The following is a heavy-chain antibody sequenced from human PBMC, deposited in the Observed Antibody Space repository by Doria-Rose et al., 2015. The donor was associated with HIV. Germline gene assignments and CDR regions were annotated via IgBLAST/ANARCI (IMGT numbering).Heavy chain of an antibody. CDR1: SRYT. V-gene: IGHV1-69*02. CDR2: IIPILDIV. CDR3: ASQWERSSFDY. D-gene: IGHD1-26*01. Sequence: SRYTISWVRQAPGHGLEWMGRIIPILDIVNYALRFQDRVTITADESTSTAYMELSSLRSEDTAIYYCASQWERSSFDYWGQGT. J-gene: IGHJ4*02.